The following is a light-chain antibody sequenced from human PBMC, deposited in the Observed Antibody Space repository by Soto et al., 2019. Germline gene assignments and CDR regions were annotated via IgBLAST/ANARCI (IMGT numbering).Light chain of an antibody. J-gene: IGKJ1*01. Sequence: EIVMTQSPATLSVSPGERATLSCRASQSVSGNLAWYQQKPGQAPRLLNHGASTRATGIPARFSGSGSGTEFTLTISSLQSEDFAIYYCQQYNNWPPTFGQGTKVEIK. V-gene: IGKV3D-15*01. CDR2: GAS. CDR3: QQYNNWPPT. CDR1: QSVSGN.